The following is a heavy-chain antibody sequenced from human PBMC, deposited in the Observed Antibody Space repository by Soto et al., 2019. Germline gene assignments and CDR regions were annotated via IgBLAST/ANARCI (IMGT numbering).Heavy chain of an antibody. D-gene: IGHD1-26*01. V-gene: IGHV5-51*01. CDR1: GYSFTNYW. CDR2: IYPGDSHA. Sequence: GESLKISCKGSGYSFTNYWIGWVRKMPGKGLEWMGIIYPGDSHAIYRPSFQGQVTMSAYKSISTAYLQWSSLKASDTAMYYCARPYSGGPNDPFDVWGQGTMVTVS. J-gene: IGHJ3*01. CDR3: ARPYSGGPNDPFDV.